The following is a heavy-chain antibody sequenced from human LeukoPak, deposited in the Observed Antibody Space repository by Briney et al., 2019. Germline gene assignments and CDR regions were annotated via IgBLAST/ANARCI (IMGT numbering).Heavy chain of an antibody. CDR2: IRYDGSNT. CDR3: AKDHSKWLDTYFDY. CDR1: GFTFSSYG. Sequence: PGGSLRLSCAASGFTFSSYGMHWVRQAPGKGLEWVTFIRYDGSNTYYADSVKGRFTVSRDNSKNTLYVQMNSLRAEDTAIYYCAKDHSKWLDTYFDYWGQGTLVTVSS. V-gene: IGHV3-30*02. J-gene: IGHJ4*02. D-gene: IGHD6-19*01.